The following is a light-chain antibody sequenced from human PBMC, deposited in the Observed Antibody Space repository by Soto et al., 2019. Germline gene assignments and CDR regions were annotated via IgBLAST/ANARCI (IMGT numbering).Light chain of an antibody. V-gene: IGKV2-28*01. Sequence: EIVMTQSPLSLPVTPGEPASISCRSSQSLLHSNGYNYLDWYLQKPGQSPQLLIYLASSRASGVSDRISGSGSGTDFTLKISRVEAEDVGVYYCMQALQMPMYTFGQGTKLEIK. J-gene: IGKJ2*01. CDR2: LAS. CDR3: MQALQMPMYT. CDR1: QSLLHSNGYNY.